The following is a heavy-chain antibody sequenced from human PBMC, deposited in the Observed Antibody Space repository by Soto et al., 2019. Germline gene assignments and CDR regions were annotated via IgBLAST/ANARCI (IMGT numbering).Heavy chain of an antibody. CDR3: ARDVYPHRYSYGPYNWFDP. Sequence: ASVKVSCKASGGTFSSYAISWVRQAPGQGLEWMGGIIPIFGTANYAQKFQGRVTITADESTSTAYMELSSLRSEDTAVYYCARDVYPHRYSYGPYNWFDPWGQGTLVTVSS. D-gene: IGHD5-18*01. V-gene: IGHV1-69*13. CDR1: GGTFSSYA. CDR2: IIPIFGTA. J-gene: IGHJ5*02.